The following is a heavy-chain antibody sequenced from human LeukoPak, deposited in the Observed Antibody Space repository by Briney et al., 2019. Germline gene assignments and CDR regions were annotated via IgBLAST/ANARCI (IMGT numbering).Heavy chain of an antibody. V-gene: IGHV3-23*01. CDR1: GFTFSRFA. CDR3: AKDLVGATTGYYFDY. Sequence: GGSLRLSCAASGFTFSRFAMSWVRQAPGKGLEWASVISGSGGSTYYADSVKGRFTISRDNSKNTLYLQMSSLRAEDTAVYYCAKDLVGATTGYYFDYWGQGTLVTVSS. CDR2: ISGSGGST. J-gene: IGHJ4*02. D-gene: IGHD1-26*01.